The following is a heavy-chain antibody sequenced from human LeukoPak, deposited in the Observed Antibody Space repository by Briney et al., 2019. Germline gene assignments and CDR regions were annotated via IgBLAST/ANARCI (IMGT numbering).Heavy chain of an antibody. D-gene: IGHD1-14*01. Sequence: GGSLRLSCAASGFTVITNDVTWVRQAPGKGLEWVSVLYSDGNTKYADSVQGRFTIFRDNSKNTLYLEMNSLSPDDTAVYYCARGVEPLAANTLAYWGQGTLVTVSS. CDR1: GFTVITND. J-gene: IGHJ4*02. CDR3: ARGVEPLAANTLAY. V-gene: IGHV3-53*01. CDR2: LYSDGNT.